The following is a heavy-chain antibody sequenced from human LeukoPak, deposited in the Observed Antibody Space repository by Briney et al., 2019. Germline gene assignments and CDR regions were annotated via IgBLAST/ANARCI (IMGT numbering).Heavy chain of an antibody. Sequence: GGSLRLSCAASGFTFSSYGMHWVRQAPGKGPEWVAVIWYDGSNKYYADSVKGRFTISRDNSKNTLYLQMNSLRAEDTALYYCAKAQDYGDYVGFDYWGQGTLVTVSS. J-gene: IGHJ4*02. D-gene: IGHD4-17*01. CDR2: IWYDGSNK. CDR3: AKAQDYGDYVGFDY. CDR1: GFTFSSYG. V-gene: IGHV3-30*02.